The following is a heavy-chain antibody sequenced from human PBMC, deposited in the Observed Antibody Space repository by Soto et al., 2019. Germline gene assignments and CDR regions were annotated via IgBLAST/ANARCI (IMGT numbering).Heavy chain of an antibody. V-gene: IGHV5-10-1*01. Sequence: GESLQISCTGSGYSFAGYWITWVRQKPGKGLEWMGRIDPSDSQTYYSPSFRGHVTISVTKSITTVFLQWGSLRASDTAMYYCARQIYDSDTGPNFQYYFDSWGQGTPVTVSS. CDR2: IDPSDSQT. CDR3: ARQIYDSDTGPNFQYYFDS. CDR1: GYSFAGYW. J-gene: IGHJ4*02. D-gene: IGHD3-22*01.